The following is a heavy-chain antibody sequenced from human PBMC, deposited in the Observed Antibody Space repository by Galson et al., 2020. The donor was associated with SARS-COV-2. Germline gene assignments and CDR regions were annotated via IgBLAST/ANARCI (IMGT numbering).Heavy chain of an antibody. CDR2: IIPIFGTA. CDR1: GGTFSSYA. J-gene: IGHJ4*02. D-gene: IGHD3-22*01. V-gene: IGHV1-69*13. CDR3: ARLYYYDSSGYPSHRFIDY. Sequence: SVKVSCKASGGTFSSYAISWVRQAPGQGLEWMGGIIPIFGTANYAQKFQGRVTITADESTSTAYMELSSLRSEDTAVYYCARLYYYDSSGYPSHRFIDYWGQGTLVTGSS.